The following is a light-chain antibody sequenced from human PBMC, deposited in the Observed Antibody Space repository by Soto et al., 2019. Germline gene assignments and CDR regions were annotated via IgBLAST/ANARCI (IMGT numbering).Light chain of an antibody. J-gene: IGKJ5*01. CDR1: QSLSSW. CDR3: QQLNSYPIT. V-gene: IGKV1-5*01. CDR2: AAS. Sequence: DIQMTQSPSTLSASVGDRVTITCRASQSLSSWLAWYQQKPGKAPKLLIYAASSLQSGVPSRFSGSGSGTDFSLTISSLQPEDFATYFCQQLNSYPITFGQGTRLEIK.